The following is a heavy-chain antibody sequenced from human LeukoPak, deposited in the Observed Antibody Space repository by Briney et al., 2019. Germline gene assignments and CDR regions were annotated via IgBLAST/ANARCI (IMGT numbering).Heavy chain of an antibody. V-gene: IGHV4-39*07. D-gene: IGHD1-1*01. CDR2: IYFGGAT. Sequence: SETLSLTCTVSGDSISGTNFYWGWIRQSPGKGLEWIGSIYFGGATYYNPSLKSRVTISVDTAKNQFSLSLSSVTAADTAVYYCARDAGMFSYWGQGTLVTVSS. J-gene: IGHJ4*02. CDR3: ARDAGMFSY. CDR1: GDSISGTNFY.